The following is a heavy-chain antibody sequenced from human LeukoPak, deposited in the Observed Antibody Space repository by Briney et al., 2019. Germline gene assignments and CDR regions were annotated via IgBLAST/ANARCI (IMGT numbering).Heavy chain of an antibody. CDR1: GGSFSGYY. CDR3: ARRLYSSSWYGSWFDP. D-gene: IGHD6-13*01. Sequence: PSETLSLTCAVYGGSFSGYYWSWIRQPPGKGLEWIGEINHSGSTNYNPSLKSRVTISVDTSKNQFSLKLSSVTAADTAVYYCARRLYSSSWYGSWFDPWGQGTLVTVSS. V-gene: IGHV4-34*01. CDR2: INHSGST. J-gene: IGHJ5*02.